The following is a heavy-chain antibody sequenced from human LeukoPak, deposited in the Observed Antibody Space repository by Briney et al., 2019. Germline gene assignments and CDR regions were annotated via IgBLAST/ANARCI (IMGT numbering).Heavy chain of an antibody. CDR2: IYSGGST. CDR1: GFTVSSNY. J-gene: IGHJ4*02. Sequence: GGSLRLSCAASGFTVSSNYMSWVRQAPGKGLEWGSVIYSGGSTYYADSVKGRFTISRDNSKNTLYLQMNSLRAEDTAVYYCARDTFGYSSSWYDYWGQGTLVTVSS. D-gene: IGHD6-13*01. CDR3: ARDTFGYSSSWYDY. V-gene: IGHV3-66*01.